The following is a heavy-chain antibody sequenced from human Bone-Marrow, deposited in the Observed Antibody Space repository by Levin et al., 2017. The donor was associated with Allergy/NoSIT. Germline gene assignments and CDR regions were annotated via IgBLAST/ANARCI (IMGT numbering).Heavy chain of an antibody. CDR1: GFTFSSYS. CDR2: ISSSSSTI. V-gene: IGHV3-48*01. D-gene: IGHD1-26*01. Sequence: GGSLRLSCAASGFTFSSYSMNWVRQAPGKGLEWVSYISSSSSTIYYADSVKGRFTISRDNAKNSLYLQMNSLRAEDTAVYYCARDWSSGSYLFFAWGQGTLVTVSS. J-gene: IGHJ4*02. CDR3: ARDWSSGSYLFFA.